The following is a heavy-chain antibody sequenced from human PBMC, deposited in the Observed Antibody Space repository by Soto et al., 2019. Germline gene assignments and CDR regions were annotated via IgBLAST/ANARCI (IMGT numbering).Heavy chain of an antibody. CDR1: GFTFSSYA. CDR2: ISYDGSNK. D-gene: IGHD7-27*01. V-gene: IGHV3-30-3*01. Sequence: QVQLVESGGGVVQPGRSLRLSCAASGFTFSSYAMHWVRQAPGKGLEWVAVISYDGSNKYYADSVKGRFTISRDNSTNTLYLQMNSLRAEDTAVYYCARPLWGNDSNWGYFDLWGRGTLVTVSS. J-gene: IGHJ2*01. CDR3: ARPLWGNDSNWGYFDL.